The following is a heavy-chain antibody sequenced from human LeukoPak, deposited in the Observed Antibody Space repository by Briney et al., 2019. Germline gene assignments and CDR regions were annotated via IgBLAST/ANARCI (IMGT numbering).Heavy chain of an antibody. CDR3: ARGVRIAVAGYIDY. V-gene: IGHV3-48*03. J-gene: IGHJ4*02. CDR1: GFTFRSYE. Sequence: PGGSLRLSCAASGFTFRSYEMNWVRQAPGKGLEWVSYISSSGSTIYYADSVKGRFTISRDNAKNSLYLQMNSLRAEDTAVYYCARGVRIAVAGYIDYWGQGTLVTVSS. CDR2: ISSSGSTI. D-gene: IGHD6-19*01.